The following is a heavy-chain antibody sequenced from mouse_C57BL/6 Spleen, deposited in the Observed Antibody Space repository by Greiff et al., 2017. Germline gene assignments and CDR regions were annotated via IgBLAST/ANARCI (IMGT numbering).Heavy chain of an antibody. J-gene: IGHJ2*01. CDR2: INPYNGGT. V-gene: IGHV1-19*01. D-gene: IGHD1-1*01. CDR3: ARGGTTVVARYFDY. CDR1: GYTFTDYY. Sequence: EVKLLESGPVLVKPGASVKMSCKASGYTFTDYYMNWVKQSHGKSLEWIGVINPYNGGTSYNQKFKGKATLTVDKSSSTAYMELNSLTSEDSAVYYCARGGTTVVARYFDYWGQGTTLTVSS.